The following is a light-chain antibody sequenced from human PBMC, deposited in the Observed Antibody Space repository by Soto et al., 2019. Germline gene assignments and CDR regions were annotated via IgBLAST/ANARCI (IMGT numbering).Light chain of an antibody. J-gene: IGLJ1*01. V-gene: IGLV2-11*01. CDR3: CSYAGSYTYV. Sequence: QSVLTHPRPVSGSPGQSVTLSCTGTSSDVGGYNYVSWYQQHPGKAPKLMIYDVSKRPSGVPDRFSGSKSGNTASLTISGLQAEDEADYYCCSYAGSYTYVFGTGTKVTVL. CDR2: DVS. CDR1: SSDVGGYNY.